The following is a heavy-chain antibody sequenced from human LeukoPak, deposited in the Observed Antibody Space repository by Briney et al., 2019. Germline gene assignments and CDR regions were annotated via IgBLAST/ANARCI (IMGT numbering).Heavy chain of an antibody. CDR2: IYSGGDT. V-gene: IGHV3-53*01. J-gene: IGHJ4*02. Sequence: GGSLRLSCAASGFTFSSYSMKWVRQAPGKGLEWVSLIYSGGDTYYADSVKGRFTVSRDNSKNTLYLQMNSLRAEDTAVYYCASSGIFPHNPLDYWGQGTLVTVSS. CDR3: ASSGIFPHNPLDY. D-gene: IGHD2-21*01. CDR1: GFTFSSYS.